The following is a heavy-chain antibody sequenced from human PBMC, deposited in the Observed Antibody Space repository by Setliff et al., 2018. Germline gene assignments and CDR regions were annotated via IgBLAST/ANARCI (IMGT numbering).Heavy chain of an antibody. CDR2: IYPGDSDT. V-gene: IGHV5-51*01. CDR1: GYSFPSYW. CDR3: ARYDSSGYHYYYGMDV. Sequence: GESLKISCKASGYSFPSYWIGWVRQVPGKSLEWMGIIYPGDSDTRYSPSFQGQVTISADKSISTAYLQWSSLKASDTAMYYCARYDSSGYHYYYGMDVWGQGTTVTVSS. D-gene: IGHD3-22*01. J-gene: IGHJ6*02.